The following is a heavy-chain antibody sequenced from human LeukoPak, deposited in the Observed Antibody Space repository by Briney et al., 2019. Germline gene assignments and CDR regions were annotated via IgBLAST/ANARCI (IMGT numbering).Heavy chain of an antibody. CDR3: AREYKYGSGSGGAFDI. V-gene: IGHV4-4*07. J-gene: IGHJ3*02. CDR1: GGSISSYY. D-gene: IGHD3-10*01. Sequence: SETLSLTCTVSGGSISSYYWSWIRQPAGKGLEWIGRIYTSGSTNYNPSLKSRVTMSVDTSKNQFSLKLSSVTAADTAVYYCAREYKYGSGSGGAFDIWGQGTMVTVSS. CDR2: IYTSGST.